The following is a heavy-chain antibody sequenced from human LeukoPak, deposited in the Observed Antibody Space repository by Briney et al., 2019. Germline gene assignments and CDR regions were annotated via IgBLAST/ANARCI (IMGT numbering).Heavy chain of an antibody. V-gene: IGHV3-9*01. J-gene: IGHJ4*02. CDR3: AKAHNSGYYYAFDY. CDR1: GFTFSSYS. D-gene: IGHD3-22*01. Sequence: GGSLRLSCAASGFTFSSYSMNWVRQAPGKGLEWVSVISWNSGSITYADSVKGRFTISRDNAKNSLYLQMNSLRAEDTALYYCAKAHNSGYYYAFDYWGQGTLVTVSS. CDR2: ISWNSGSI.